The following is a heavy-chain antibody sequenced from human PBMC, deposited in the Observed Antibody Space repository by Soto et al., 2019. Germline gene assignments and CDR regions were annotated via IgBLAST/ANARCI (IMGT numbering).Heavy chain of an antibody. J-gene: IGHJ4*01. V-gene: IGHV3-15*07. CDR1: GFTFSNAW. CDR2: IKSKIHGGTT. Sequence: PGGSLRLSCAASGFTFSNAWINWVRQAPGKGLEWVGRIKSKIHGGTTDFAAPVKGRFAISRDDSKNVAYMELNSLKIEDTAVYYCSTFYYSALTVVRLDNCGHGILVTVSA. D-gene: IGHD3-10*01. CDR3: STFYYSALTVVRLDN.